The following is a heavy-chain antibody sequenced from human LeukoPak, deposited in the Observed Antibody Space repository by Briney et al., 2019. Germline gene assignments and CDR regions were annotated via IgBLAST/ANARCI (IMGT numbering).Heavy chain of an antibody. D-gene: IGHD6-13*01. CDR2: IKSKTDGGTT. Sequence: GGSLRLSCAASGFTFSNAWMSWVRQAPGKGLEWVGRIKSKTDGGTTDYAAPVKGRFTISRDDSKNTLYLQMNSLKTEDTAVYYRTTELEQQLADYWGQGTLVTVSS. J-gene: IGHJ4*02. CDR1: GFTFSNAW. V-gene: IGHV3-15*01. CDR3: TTELEQQLADY.